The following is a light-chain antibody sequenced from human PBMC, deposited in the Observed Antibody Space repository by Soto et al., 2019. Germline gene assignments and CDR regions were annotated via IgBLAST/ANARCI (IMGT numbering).Light chain of an antibody. V-gene: IGKV3-11*01. CDR3: QQRNIWPPVT. J-gene: IGKJ1*01. CDR2: GAF. Sequence: EIVFTQSPATLSLSPGERATLSCRASPSVANFVAWYQQKPGQAPRILISGAFNRATGIPARFSGSGSGTDFTLTISSLEPEDSAGYYCQQRNIWPPVTFGHGTKV. CDR1: PSVANF.